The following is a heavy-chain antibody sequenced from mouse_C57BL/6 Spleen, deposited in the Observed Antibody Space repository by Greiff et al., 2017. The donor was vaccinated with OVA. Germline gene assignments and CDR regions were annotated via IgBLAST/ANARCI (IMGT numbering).Heavy chain of an antibody. Sequence: EVMLVESGGGLVKPGGSLKLSCAASGFTFSDYGMHWVRQAPEKGLEWVAYISSGSSTIYYADTVKGRFTISRDNAKNTLFLQMTSLRSEDTAMYYCARGYGSSLYFDVWGTGTTVTVSS. CDR3: ARGYGSSLYFDV. V-gene: IGHV5-17*01. CDR2: ISSGSSTI. D-gene: IGHD1-1*01. CDR1: GFTFSDYG. J-gene: IGHJ1*03.